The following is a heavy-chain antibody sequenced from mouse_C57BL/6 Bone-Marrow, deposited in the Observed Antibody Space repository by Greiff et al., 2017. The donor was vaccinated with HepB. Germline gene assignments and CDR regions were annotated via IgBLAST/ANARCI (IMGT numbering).Heavy chain of an antibody. CDR3: AGRQLRLRYAMDY. CDR1: GYTFTSYW. CDR2: IDPSDSYT. D-gene: IGHD3-2*02. Sequence: VKLQQPGAELVKPGASVKLSCKASGYTFTSYWMHWVKQRPGQGLEWIGEIDPSDSYTNYNQKFKGKATLTVDTSSSTAYMQLSSLTSEDSAVYYCAGRQLRLRYAMDYWGQGTSVTVSS. V-gene: IGHV1-50*01. J-gene: IGHJ4*01.